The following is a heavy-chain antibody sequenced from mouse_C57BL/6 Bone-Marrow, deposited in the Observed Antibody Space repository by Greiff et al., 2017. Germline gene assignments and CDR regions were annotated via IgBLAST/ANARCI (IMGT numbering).Heavy chain of an antibody. J-gene: IGHJ2*01. V-gene: IGHV1-59*01. CDR2: IDPSDSYT. D-gene: IGHD1-1*01. Sequence: QVQLQQPGAELVRPGTSVKLSCKASGYTFTSYWMHWVKQRPGQGLEWIGVIDPSDSYTNYNQKFKGKATLTVDTSSSTAYMQLSSLTSEDSAVXYCARRTTGRGDYWGQGTTLTVSS. CDR3: ARRTTGRGDY. CDR1: GYTFTSYW.